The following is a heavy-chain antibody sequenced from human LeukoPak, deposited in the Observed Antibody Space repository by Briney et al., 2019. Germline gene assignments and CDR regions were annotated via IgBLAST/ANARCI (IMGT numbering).Heavy chain of an antibody. Sequence: GGSLRLSCAAPGFTFSSYAMHWVRQAPGKGLEWVAVISYDGSNKYYADSVKGRFTISRDNSKNTLYLQMNSLRAEDTAVYYCAKTARVDPDAFDIWGQGTMVTVSS. V-gene: IGHV3-30-3*02. J-gene: IGHJ3*02. CDR3: AKTARVDPDAFDI. CDR1: GFTFSSYA. D-gene: IGHD6-6*01. CDR2: ISYDGSNK.